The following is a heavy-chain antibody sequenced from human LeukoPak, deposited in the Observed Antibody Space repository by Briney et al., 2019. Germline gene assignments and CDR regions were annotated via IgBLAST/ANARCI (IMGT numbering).Heavy chain of an antibody. D-gene: IGHD6-6*01. Sequence: EWMGWINAGNGNTKYSQKFQGRVTITRDTSASTAYMELSSLRSEDTAAYYCARVGSSTYDYWGQGTLVTVSS. CDR3: ARVGSSTYDY. CDR2: INAGNGNT. J-gene: IGHJ4*02. V-gene: IGHV1-3*01.